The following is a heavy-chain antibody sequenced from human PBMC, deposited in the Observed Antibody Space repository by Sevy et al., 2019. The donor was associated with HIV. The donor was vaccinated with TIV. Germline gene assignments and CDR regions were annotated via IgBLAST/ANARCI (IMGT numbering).Heavy chain of an antibody. CDR1: GGSISTYY. D-gene: IGHD3-10*01. Sequence: SETLSLTCSVSGGSISTYYWSWIRQSPGQGLEWIGYIYFGGTTNYNPSLKSRVAISVDTSKEQFSLELSSVTAADAALYYCARGGDFYASGSYSPLAFWGQGILVTVSS. CDR2: IYFGGTT. V-gene: IGHV4-59*13. CDR3: ARGGDFYASGSYSPLAF. J-gene: IGHJ4*02.